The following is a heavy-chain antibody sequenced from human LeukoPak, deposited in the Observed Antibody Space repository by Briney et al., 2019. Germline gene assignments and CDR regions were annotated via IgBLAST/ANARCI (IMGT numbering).Heavy chain of an antibody. CDR3: ARGLWNYYDNLTYGMTARPRRYYYMDV. CDR1: GGSISTYY. D-gene: IGHD3-22*01. J-gene: IGHJ6*03. Sequence: SETLSLTCTVSGGSISTYYWSLIRQRPPKGLEGIGDVCYSVNTIYNPSLKIRFYISEDTSKNQFSLRLNSVTAADTAVYYCARGLWNYYDNLTYGMTARPRRYYYMDVWGIGTTVTVSS. CDR2: VCYSVNT. V-gene: IGHV4-59*12.